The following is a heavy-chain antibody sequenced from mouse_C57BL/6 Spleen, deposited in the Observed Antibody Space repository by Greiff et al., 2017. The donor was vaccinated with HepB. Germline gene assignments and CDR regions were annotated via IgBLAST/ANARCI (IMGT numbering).Heavy chain of an antibody. J-gene: IGHJ3*01. D-gene: IGHD2-1*01. CDR1: GYTFTSYW. Sequence: QVQPQQPGAELVKPGASVKLSCKASGYTFTSYWMHWVKQRPGQGLEWIGMIHPNSGSTNYNEKFKSKATLTVDKSSSTAYMQLSSLTSEDSAVYYCASGGGNPDWFAYWGQGTLVTVSA. CDR2: IHPNSGST. CDR3: ASGGGNPDWFAY. V-gene: IGHV1-64*01.